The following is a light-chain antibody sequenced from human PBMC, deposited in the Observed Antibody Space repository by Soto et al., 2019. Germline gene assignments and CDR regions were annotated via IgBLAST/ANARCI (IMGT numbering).Light chain of an antibody. CDR3: KQYGSSVT. CDR1: QSVRSRY. Sequence: DIVLTQSPGTLSLSPGERATLSCRASQSVRSRYLAWYQQKAGQAPRLLIYDASRRATGIPDRFSGSGSGRDFTLTMSRLEPEDVSVYYSKQYGSSVTFGGGTKVEIK. V-gene: IGKV3-20*01. CDR2: DAS. J-gene: IGKJ4*01.